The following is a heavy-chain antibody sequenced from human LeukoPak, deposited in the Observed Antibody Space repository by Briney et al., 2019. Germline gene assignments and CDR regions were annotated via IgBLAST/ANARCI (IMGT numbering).Heavy chain of an antibody. CDR2: INWNGGST. J-gene: IGHJ4*02. Sequence: RPGGSLRLSCAASGFTFDDYGMSWVRQAPGKGLEWVSGINWNGGSTGYADSVKGRFTISRDNAKNSLYLQMNSLRAEDTALYYCARGDDSSGYYPSPYYFDYWGQGTLVTVSS. D-gene: IGHD3-22*01. CDR3: ARGDDSSGYYPSPYYFDY. CDR1: GFTFDDYG. V-gene: IGHV3-20*04.